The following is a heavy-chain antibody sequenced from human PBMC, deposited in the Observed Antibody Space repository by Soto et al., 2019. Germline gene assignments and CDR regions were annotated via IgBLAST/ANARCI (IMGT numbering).Heavy chain of an antibody. Sequence: ASVKVSCKTSGYTFNTYGINWVRQAPGQGLELMGWISAYDGKTTYAEKFQGRVTLTTDTSTSTAYMELRSLRSDDTAVYYCASGWMAAFDNWGQGTLVTVSS. J-gene: IGHJ4*02. V-gene: IGHV1-18*01. CDR3: ASGWMAAFDN. CDR1: GYTFNTYG. CDR2: ISAYDGKT. D-gene: IGHD2-2*03.